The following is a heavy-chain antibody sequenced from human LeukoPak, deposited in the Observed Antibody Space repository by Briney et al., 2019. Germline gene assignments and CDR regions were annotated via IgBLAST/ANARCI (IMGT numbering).Heavy chain of an antibody. Sequence: SETLFLTRAVYGGSFSGYYWSWIRQPPGKGLEWIGEINHSGSTNYNPSLKSRVTISVDTSKNQFSLKLSSVTAADTAVYYCARGRATMVRGVSRPFDYWGQGTLVTVSS. CDR1: GGSFSGYY. D-gene: IGHD3-10*01. V-gene: IGHV4-34*01. CDR3: ARGRATMVRGVSRPFDY. CDR2: INHSGST. J-gene: IGHJ4*02.